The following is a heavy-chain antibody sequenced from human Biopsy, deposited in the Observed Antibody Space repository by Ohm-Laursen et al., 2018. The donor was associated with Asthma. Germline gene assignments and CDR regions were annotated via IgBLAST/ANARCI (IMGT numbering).Heavy chain of an antibody. J-gene: IGHJ4*02. Sequence: SLRLSCAASGFTSTDYWMRWVRQAPGKGLEWVSGISWNSATIGYADSVEGRFTISRDNAKNSVFLHMDSLRPEDTAFYYCAKVRSDWVITESFDYWGQGVLVTVSS. CDR2: ISWNSATI. V-gene: IGHV3-9*02. CDR1: GFTSTDYW. D-gene: IGHD3-22*01. CDR3: AKVRSDWVITESFDY.